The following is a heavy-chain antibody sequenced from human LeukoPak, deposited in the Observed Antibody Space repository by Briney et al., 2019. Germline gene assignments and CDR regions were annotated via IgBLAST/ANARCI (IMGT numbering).Heavy chain of an antibody. CDR1: GGSISSYY. D-gene: IGHD3-22*01. J-gene: IGHJ4*02. CDR3: ARAPTDSSGYYYGGFDY. Sequence: SETLSLTCTVSGGSISSYYWSWIRQPPGKGLEWIGYIYYSGSTNYNPSLKSRVTISVDTSKNQFSLKLSSVTAADTAVYYCARAPTDSSGYYYGGFDYWGQGTLVTVSS. CDR2: IYYSGST. V-gene: IGHV4-59*01.